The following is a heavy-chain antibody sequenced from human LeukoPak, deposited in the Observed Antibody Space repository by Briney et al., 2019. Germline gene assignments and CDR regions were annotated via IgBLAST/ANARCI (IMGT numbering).Heavy chain of an antibody. CDR3: AGGYIYGSTYYYMDV. CDR2: ISAYNGNT. J-gene: IGHJ6*03. Sequence: ASVKVSCKASGYTFTSYGISWVRQAPGQGLEWMGWISAYNGNTNYAQKLQGRVTMTTDTSTSTAYMELRSLRSDDTAVYYCAGGYIYGSTYYYMDVWGKGTTVTISS. D-gene: IGHD5-18*01. CDR1: GYTFTSYG. V-gene: IGHV1-18*01.